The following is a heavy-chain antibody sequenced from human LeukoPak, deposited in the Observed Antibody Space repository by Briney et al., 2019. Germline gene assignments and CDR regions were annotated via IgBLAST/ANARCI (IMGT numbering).Heavy chain of an antibody. D-gene: IGHD3-10*01. CDR3: ARRPRGVFIETYFDP. CDR1: GYTFTSFG. CDR2: ISTYNGNT. V-gene: IGHV1-18*01. J-gene: IGHJ5*02. Sequence: ASVKVSCKASGYTFTSFGISWVRQAPGQGLEWTGWISTYNGNTNYAQKLQGRVTMTTDTSTSTAYMELRSLRSDDTAVYYCARRPRGVFIETYFDPWGQGTLVTVSS.